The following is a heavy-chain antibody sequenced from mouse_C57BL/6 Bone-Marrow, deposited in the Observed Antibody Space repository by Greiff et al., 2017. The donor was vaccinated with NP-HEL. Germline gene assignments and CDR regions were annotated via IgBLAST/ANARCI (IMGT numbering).Heavy chain of an antibody. CDR1: GFNIKDDY. V-gene: IGHV14-4*01. D-gene: IGHD3-2*02. Sequence: EVQLQQSGAELVRPGASVKLSCTASGFNIKDDYMHWVKQRPEQGLEWIGWIDPENGDTEYASKFQGKATITADTSSNTAYLQLSSLTSEDTAVYYCTTRAQATIDYWGQGTTLTVAS. CDR3: TTRAQATIDY. J-gene: IGHJ2*01. CDR2: IDPENGDT.